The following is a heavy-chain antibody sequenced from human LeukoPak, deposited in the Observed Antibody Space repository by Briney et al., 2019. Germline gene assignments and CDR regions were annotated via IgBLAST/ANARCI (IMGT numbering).Heavy chain of an antibody. CDR2: ISDIGSI. J-gene: IGHJ4*02. Sequence: SETLSLTCTVSGGSISSYYWSWIRQPPGKGLEWIAYISDIGSINYNPSLKSRVAISLDTSKNQLSLKLRSVTAADTAVYYCAGHHPRNTVDFWGQGTLVTVSS. D-gene: IGHD2/OR15-2a*01. CDR3: AGHHPRNTVDF. CDR1: GGSISSYY. V-gene: IGHV4-59*08.